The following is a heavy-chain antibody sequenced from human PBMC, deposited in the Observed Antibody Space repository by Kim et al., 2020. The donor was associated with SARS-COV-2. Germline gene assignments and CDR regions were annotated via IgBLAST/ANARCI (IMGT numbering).Heavy chain of an antibody. CDR3: ARDRGSSWYVDY. J-gene: IGHJ4*02. Sequence: SETLSLTCTVSGGSISSSSYYWGWIRQPPGKGLEWIGSIYYTGSTYYNPSLKSRVTISVDTSKNQFSLKLSSVTAADTAVYYCARDRGSSWYVDYWGQGT. CDR1: GGSISSSSYY. D-gene: IGHD6-13*01. V-gene: IGHV4-39*07. CDR2: IYYTGST.